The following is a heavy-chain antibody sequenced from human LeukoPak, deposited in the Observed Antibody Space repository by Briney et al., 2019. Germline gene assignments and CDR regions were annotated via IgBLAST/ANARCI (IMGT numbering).Heavy chain of an antibody. J-gene: IGHJ4*02. CDR3: ATGGRSGVALEQ. V-gene: IGHV3-53*01. Sequence: GGSLRLSCVVSGFTASSNYMTWVRQAPGKGLDWISLICSGGSTYYADSVMGRFTISRDNSKTTLFLQMNSLKAEDTAVYYCATGGRSGVALEQWGQGTLVTVSS. CDR1: GFTASSNY. CDR2: ICSGGST. D-gene: IGHD1/OR15-1a*01.